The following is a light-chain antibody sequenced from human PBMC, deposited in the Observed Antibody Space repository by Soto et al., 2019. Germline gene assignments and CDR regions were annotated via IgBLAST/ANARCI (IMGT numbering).Light chain of an antibody. CDR2: EAS. J-gene: IGKJ4*01. Sequence: EIVLTQLPATLSLSPGGRAVLFGGASQSVGNNLAWYQQKPGQAPGLLIYEASTRATGIPARFSGSGSGTDFTLTFSSPEPEDLAVYRWQQHANWPLTCGGGTKVDIK. CDR3: QQHANWPLT. CDR1: QSVGNN. V-gene: IGKV3-11*01.